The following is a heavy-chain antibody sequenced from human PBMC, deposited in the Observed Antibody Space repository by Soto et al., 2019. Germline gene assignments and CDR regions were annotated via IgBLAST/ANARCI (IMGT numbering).Heavy chain of an antibody. CDR3: ASERPDGSRRDP. CDR2: IYYSGST. D-gene: IGHD6-13*01. CDR1: GGSISSGDYY. J-gene: IGHJ5*02. V-gene: IGHV4-30-4*01. Sequence: QVQLQESGPGLVKPSQTLSLTCTVSGGSISSGDYYWSWIRQPPGKGLEWIGYIYYSGSTYYNPSHNSRVTISVDTSTHQFSVKLSSVTAAATAVYYCASERPDGSRRDPWGQGTLVTVSS.